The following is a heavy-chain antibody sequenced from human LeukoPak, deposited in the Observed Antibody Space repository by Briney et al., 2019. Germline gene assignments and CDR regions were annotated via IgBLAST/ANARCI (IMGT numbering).Heavy chain of an antibody. V-gene: IGHV3-23*01. CDR2: ISGSGGST. D-gene: IGHD2-8*01. CDR3: AKIRPTERIVLMVYAIFDY. CDR1: GFTFSSSG. J-gene: IGHJ4*02. Sequence: GGTLRLSCAASGFTFSSSGMSWVRQAPGKGLEWVSAISGSGGSTYYADSVKGRFTISRDNSKNTLYLQMNSLRAEDTAVYYCAKIRPTERIVLMVYAIFDYWGQGTLVTVSS.